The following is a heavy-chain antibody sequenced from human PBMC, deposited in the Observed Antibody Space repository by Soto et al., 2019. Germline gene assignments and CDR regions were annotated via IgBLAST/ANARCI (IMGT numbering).Heavy chain of an antibody. Sequence: QITLEESGPTLVKPTQTLTLTCTFSGFSLSTSGVGVGWIRQPPGEALEWLTLIYWDDDKRYSPSLKTRLTIIKDTSKNQVVLTMTNMDPVDTATYYGARYYFGSGLYFFDYWGQGTLVTVSS. J-gene: IGHJ4*02. D-gene: IGHD3-10*01. CDR3: ARYYFGSGLYFFDY. CDR1: GFSLSTSGVG. CDR2: IYWDDDK. V-gene: IGHV2-5*02.